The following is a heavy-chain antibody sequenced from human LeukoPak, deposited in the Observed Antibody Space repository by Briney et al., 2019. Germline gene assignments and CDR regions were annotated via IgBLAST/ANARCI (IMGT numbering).Heavy chain of an antibody. J-gene: IGHJ4*02. CDR3: AKEDSYYYGSGSYPFDY. Sequence: PGGSLRLSCVASGFSFTTHAMGWVRQAPGKGLEWVSSISSSSSYIYYADSVKGRFTISRDNAKNSLYLQMNSLRAEDTAVYYCAKEDSYYYGSGSYPFDYWGQGTLVTVSS. D-gene: IGHD3-10*01. V-gene: IGHV3-21*01. CDR1: GFSFTTHA. CDR2: ISSSSSYI.